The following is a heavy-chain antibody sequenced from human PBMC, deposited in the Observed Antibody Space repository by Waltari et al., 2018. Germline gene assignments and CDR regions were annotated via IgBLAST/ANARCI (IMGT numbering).Heavy chain of an antibody. CDR1: GGSISSSSYY. CDR2: IYYSGST. CDR3: ASDGYVSYYYYYYMDV. J-gene: IGHJ6*03. V-gene: IGHV4-39*07. D-gene: IGHD5-12*01. Sequence: QLQLQESGPGLVKPSETLSLTCTVSGGSISSSSYYWGWIRQPPGKGLEWIGSIYYSGSTYYNPSLKSRVTISVDTSKNQFSLKLSSVTAADTAVYYCASDGYVSYYYYYYMDVWGKGTTVTISS.